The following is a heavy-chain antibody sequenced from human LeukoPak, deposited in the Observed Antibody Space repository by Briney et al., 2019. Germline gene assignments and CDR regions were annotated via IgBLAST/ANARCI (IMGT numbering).Heavy chain of an antibody. D-gene: IGHD2-2*02. CDR1: GYTFTGYY. CDR2: INPSGGST. CDR3: ARAIRPRRTHDAFDI. V-gene: IGHV1-46*01. J-gene: IGHJ3*02. Sequence: GASVKVSCKASGYTFTGYYMHWVRQAPGQGLEWMGIINPSGGSTSYAQKFQGRVTMTRDTSTSTVYMELSSLRSEDTAVYYCARAIRPRRTHDAFDIWGQGTMVTVSS.